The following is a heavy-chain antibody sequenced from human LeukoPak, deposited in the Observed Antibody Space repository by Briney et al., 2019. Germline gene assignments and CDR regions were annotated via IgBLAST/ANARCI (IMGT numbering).Heavy chain of an antibody. CDR1: GFTFSSYA. CDR2: IRGSGGST. J-gene: IGHJ5*02. Sequence: GGSLRLSCAASGFTFSSYAMSWVRQAPGKGLEWVSAIRGSGGSTYYADSVKGRFTISRDNSKNTLYLQMNSLRAEDTAVYYCAKDPYSSGWYFWFDPWGQGTLVTVSS. V-gene: IGHV3-23*01. D-gene: IGHD6-19*01. CDR3: AKDPYSSGWYFWFDP.